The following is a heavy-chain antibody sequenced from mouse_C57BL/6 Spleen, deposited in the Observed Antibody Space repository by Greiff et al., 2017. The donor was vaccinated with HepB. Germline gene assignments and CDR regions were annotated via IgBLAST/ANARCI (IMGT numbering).Heavy chain of an antibody. CDR1: GFTFSDYY. CDR2: INYDGSST. V-gene: IGHV5-16*01. D-gene: IGHD4-1*01. Sequence: EVKVVESEGGLVQPGRSMKLSCTASGFTFSDYYMAWVRQVPEKGLEWVANINYDGSSTYYLDSLKSRFIISRDNAKNILYLQMSSLKSEDTATYYCARVSWDLYYYAMDYWGQGTSVTVSS. CDR3: ARVSWDLYYYAMDY. J-gene: IGHJ4*01.